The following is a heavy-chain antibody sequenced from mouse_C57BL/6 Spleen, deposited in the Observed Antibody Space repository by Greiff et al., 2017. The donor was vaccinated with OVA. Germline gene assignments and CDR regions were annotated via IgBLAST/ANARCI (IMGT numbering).Heavy chain of an antibody. CDR3: AIPGSYYYVSSPWFAY. CDR1: GYTFTSYW. CDR2: IHPSDSDT. V-gene: IGHV1-74*01. D-gene: IGHD1-1*01. J-gene: IGHJ3*01. Sequence: VQLQQPGAELVKPGASVKVSCKASGYTFTSYWMHWVKQRPGQGLEWIGRIHPSDSDTNYNQKFKGKATLTVDKSSSQADWQLSSLTSEDVAVYYCAIPGSYYYVSSPWFAYWGQGTLVTVSA.